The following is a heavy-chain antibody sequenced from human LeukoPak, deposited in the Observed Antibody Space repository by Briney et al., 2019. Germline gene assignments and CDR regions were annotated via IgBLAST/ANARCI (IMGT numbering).Heavy chain of an antibody. V-gene: IGHV4-30-4*08. J-gene: IGHJ6*03. CDR3: ARLGYCSSTSCYPFYYYMDV. CDR1: GGSISSGDYY. CDR2: IYYSGST. Sequence: SETLSLTCXVSGGSISSGDYYWSWIRQPPGKGLEWIGYIYYSGSTYYNPSLKSRVTISVDTSKNQFSLKLSSVTAADTAVYYCARLGYCSSTSCYPFYYYMDVWAKGPRSPSP. D-gene: IGHD2-2*01.